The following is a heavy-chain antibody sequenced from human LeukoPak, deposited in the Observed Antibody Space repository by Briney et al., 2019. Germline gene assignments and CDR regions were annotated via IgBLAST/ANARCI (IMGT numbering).Heavy chain of an antibody. CDR2: ISGSGGST. CDR3: AKIPFPQIDSSGWYDEGNAFDI. Sequence: GGSLRLSCAASGFTFSSYAMSRVRQAPGKGLEWVSAISGSGGSTYYADSVKGRFTISRDDSKNTLYLQMNSLRAEDTAVYYCAKIPFPQIDSSGWYDEGNAFDIWGQGTMVTVSS. V-gene: IGHV3-23*01. D-gene: IGHD6-19*01. J-gene: IGHJ3*02. CDR1: GFTFSSYA.